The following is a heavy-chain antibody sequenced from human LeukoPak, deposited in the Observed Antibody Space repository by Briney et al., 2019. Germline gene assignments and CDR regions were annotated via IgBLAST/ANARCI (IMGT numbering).Heavy chain of an antibody. CDR1: GFTFSSYA. Sequence: GGSLRLSCAASGFTFSSYAMSWVRQAPGKGLEWVSGISGSGGSTYYADAAKGRFTISRDNSKATLYLQMNSLRAEDTAVYYCAKYSSSSKWFDPWGQGTLVTVSS. CDR3: AKYSSSSKWFDP. V-gene: IGHV3-23*01. CDR2: ISGSGGST. J-gene: IGHJ5*02. D-gene: IGHD6-13*01.